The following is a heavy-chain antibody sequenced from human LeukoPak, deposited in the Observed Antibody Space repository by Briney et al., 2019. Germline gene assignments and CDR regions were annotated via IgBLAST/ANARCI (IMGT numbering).Heavy chain of an antibody. CDR2: IFSGGNT. CDR3: ARYSLTYAGLGY. CDR1: GFTVSTNY. J-gene: IGHJ4*02. D-gene: IGHD3-9*01. Sequence: QPGGSLRLSCAASGFTVSTNYMSWVRQAPGKGLEWVSVIFSGGNTYYPDSVKGRFTISRDNSKNRLYLQMNSLRAEDTAVYYCARYSLTYAGLGYWGQGTLVTVSS. V-gene: IGHV3-66*01.